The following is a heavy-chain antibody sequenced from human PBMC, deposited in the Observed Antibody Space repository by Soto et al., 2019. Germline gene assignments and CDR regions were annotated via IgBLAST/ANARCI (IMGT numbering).Heavy chain of an antibody. Sequence: PSETLSLTCTVSGGSISPYYLSWIRQPPEKGLEWIGNIYYIGNSNYNPSLKSRVTISLDTSKNQFSLKLSSVTAADTAVYYCARLNYGDFQLYYFDYWGQGTLVTVSS. V-gene: IGHV4-59*08. D-gene: IGHD4-17*01. J-gene: IGHJ4*02. CDR1: GGSISPYY. CDR2: IYYIGNS. CDR3: ARLNYGDFQLYYFDY.